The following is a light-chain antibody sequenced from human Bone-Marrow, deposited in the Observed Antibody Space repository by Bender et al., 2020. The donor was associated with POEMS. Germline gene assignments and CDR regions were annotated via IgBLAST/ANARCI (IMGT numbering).Light chain of an antibody. V-gene: IGLV2-14*02. Sequence: QSALTQPASVYGSPGQSITISCTGTSSDVGSYNFVPWYQQYPGKAPKVMIFDVSSRPSGVSIRFSGSKSGNTASLTISGLLPEDEAYYYCSAYRSSSTVVFGGGTKLTVL. CDR2: DVS. CDR1: SSDVGSYNF. CDR3: SAYRSSSTVV. J-gene: IGLJ2*01.